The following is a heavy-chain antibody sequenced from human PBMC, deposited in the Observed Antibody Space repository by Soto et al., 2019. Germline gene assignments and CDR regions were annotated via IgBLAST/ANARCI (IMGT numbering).Heavy chain of an antibody. J-gene: IGHJ6*02. CDR2: IIPILGIA. V-gene: IGHV1-69*10. CDR3: ARDPDYGGLKGYYYGMDV. Sequence: ASVKVSCKASGYTFTSYAMHWVRQAPGQRLEWMGWIIPILGIANYAQKFQGRVTITADKSTSTAYMELSSLRSEDTAVYYCARDPDYGGLKGYYYGMDVWGQGTTVTVSS. CDR1: GYTFTSYA. D-gene: IGHD4-17*01.